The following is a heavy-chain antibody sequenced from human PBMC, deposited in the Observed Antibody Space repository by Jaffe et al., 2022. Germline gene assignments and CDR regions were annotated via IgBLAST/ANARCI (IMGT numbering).Heavy chain of an antibody. V-gene: IGHV3-23*01. Sequence: EVQLLQSGGNLVQPGGSLRLSCAASGFTFNNYAMTWVRQAPGKGLDWVSSFSNTGNTYYADSVKGRFTISRDNSKNTLYLQMNSLRAEDTAVYYCAKGGAVTGYCGGGMCSSHDLWGQGTLVTVSS. D-gene: IGHD2-15*01. CDR2: FSNTGNT. CDR1: GFTFNNYA. CDR3: AKGGAVTGYCGGGMCSSHDL. J-gene: IGHJ5*02.